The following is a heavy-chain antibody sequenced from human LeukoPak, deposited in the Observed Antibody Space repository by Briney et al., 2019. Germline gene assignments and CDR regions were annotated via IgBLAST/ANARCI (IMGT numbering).Heavy chain of an antibody. Sequence: GGSLRLSCAASGFTFSDYWIHWVRQAPGKGLVWVSRINSDGSSTSYADSVRGRFTSSRDNAKNTLYLQMNSLRAEDTAVYYCARAPAGPHYNYYYMDVWGKGTTVTVSS. D-gene: IGHD6-19*01. CDR3: ARAPAGPHYNYYYMDV. J-gene: IGHJ6*03. CDR1: GFTFSDYW. CDR2: INSDGSST. V-gene: IGHV3-74*01.